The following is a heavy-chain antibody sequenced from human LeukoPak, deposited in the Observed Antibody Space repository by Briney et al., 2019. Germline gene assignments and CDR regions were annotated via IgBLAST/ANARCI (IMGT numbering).Heavy chain of an antibody. CDR3: ARGSSGYKPYGMDV. D-gene: IGHD3-22*01. CDR2: IKQDGSEK. Sequence: GGSLRLSCAASGFTFSSYWMTWVRQAPGKGLEWVANIKQDGSEKYYVESVKGRFTISRDNAKNSLNLQMNSLRAEETAVYYCARGSSGYKPYGMDVWGQGTTVTVSS. CDR1: GFTFSSYW. J-gene: IGHJ6*02. V-gene: IGHV3-7*04.